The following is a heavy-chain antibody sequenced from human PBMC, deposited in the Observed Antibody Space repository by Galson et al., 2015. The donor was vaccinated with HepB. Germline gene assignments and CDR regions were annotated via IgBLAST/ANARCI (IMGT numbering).Heavy chain of an antibody. CDR3: ARVADVDYGDHSFFDY. V-gene: IGHV3-11*06. J-gene: IGHJ4*01. D-gene: IGHD4-23*01. CDR2: ISSSSLYT. Sequence: SLRLSCAASGFTFSDYYMAWIRQAPGKGLEWLSYISSSSLYTNYADSVKGRFTISRDNAKNTLNLQMNSLRVDDTAVYYCARVADVDYGDHSFFDYWGQGTTVIVST. CDR1: GFTFSDYY.